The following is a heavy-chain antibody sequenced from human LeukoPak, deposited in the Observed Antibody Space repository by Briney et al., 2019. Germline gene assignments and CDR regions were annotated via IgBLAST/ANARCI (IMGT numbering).Heavy chain of an antibody. Sequence: GASVKVSCKASGGTFSSYAISWVRQAPGQGLEWMGGIIPIFGTANYAQKFQGRVTNTADESTSTAYMGLSSLRSEDTAVYYCARFSRGYCSSTSCYGHYYYYGMDVWGQGTTVTVSS. CDR2: IIPIFGTA. V-gene: IGHV1-69*13. CDR1: GGTFSSYA. CDR3: ARFSRGYCSSTSCYGHYYYYGMDV. J-gene: IGHJ6*02. D-gene: IGHD2-2*03.